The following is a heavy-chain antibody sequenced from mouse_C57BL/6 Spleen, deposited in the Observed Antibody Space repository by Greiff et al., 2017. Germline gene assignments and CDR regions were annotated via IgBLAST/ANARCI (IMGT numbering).Heavy chain of an antibody. V-gene: IGHV1-50*01. CDR3: ARWGTRRTYYAMDY. Sequence: QVQLQQPGAELVKPGASVTLSCKASGYTFTSYWMQWVKQRPGQGLEWIGEIDPSDSYTNYNQKFKGKATLTVDTSSSTAYMQLSSLTSEDSAVYYCARWGTRRTYYAMDYWGQGTSVTVSS. CDR1: GYTFTSYW. J-gene: IGHJ4*01. CDR2: IDPSDSYT. D-gene: IGHD1-1*01.